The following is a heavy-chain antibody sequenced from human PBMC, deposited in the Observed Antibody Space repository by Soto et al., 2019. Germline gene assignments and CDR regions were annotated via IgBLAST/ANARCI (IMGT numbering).Heavy chain of an antibody. CDR3: AISGGGYHSIDV. CDR1: GYTFTSYR. J-gene: IGHJ6*02. V-gene: IGHV1-18*01. Sequence: ASVKVSCKASGYTFTSYRIHWVRQAPGQGLEWMGWISAFNGNTNYAQKFQGRVTMTTDASTSTAYMELRSLRSDDTAVYYCAISGGGYHSIDVWGQGTTVTVSS. D-gene: IGHD2-15*01. CDR2: ISAFNGNT.